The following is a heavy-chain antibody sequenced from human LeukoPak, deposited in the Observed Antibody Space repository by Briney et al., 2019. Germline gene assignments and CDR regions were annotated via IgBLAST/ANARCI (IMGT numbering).Heavy chain of an antibody. Sequence: GGSLRLSCAASGFTFDDYAMHWVRQAPGKGLEWVSGISWNSGSIGYADPVNGRFTISRDNAKNSLYLQMNSLRAEDTALYYCAKGLPLDYWGQGTLVTVSS. V-gene: IGHV3-9*01. CDR1: GFTFDDYA. CDR2: ISWNSGSI. CDR3: AKGLPLDY. J-gene: IGHJ4*02.